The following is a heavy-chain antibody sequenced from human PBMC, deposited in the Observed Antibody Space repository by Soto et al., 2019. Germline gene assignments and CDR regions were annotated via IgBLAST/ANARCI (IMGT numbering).Heavy chain of an antibody. Sequence: PGGSLRLSCAASGFTFSSYGMHWVRQAPGKGLEWVAVISYDGSNKYYADSVKGRFTISRDNSKNTLYLQMNSLRAEDTAVYYCAKDQFRYNWNEDPFDYWGQGTLVTVSS. CDR2: ISYDGSNK. D-gene: IGHD1-20*01. J-gene: IGHJ4*02. CDR3: AKDQFRYNWNEDPFDY. V-gene: IGHV3-30*18. CDR1: GFTFSSYG.